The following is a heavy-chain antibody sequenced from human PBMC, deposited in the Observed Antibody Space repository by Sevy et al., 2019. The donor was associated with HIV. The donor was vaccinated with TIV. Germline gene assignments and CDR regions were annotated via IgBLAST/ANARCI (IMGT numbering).Heavy chain of an antibody. CDR1: GITFSESL. J-gene: IGHJ4*02. CDR3: ARVFSGSAPGFDY. CDR2: IKQDGSQE. V-gene: IGHV3-7*01. D-gene: IGHD6-19*01. Sequence: GGSLRLSCASSGITFSESLMSWVRQAPGKGLEWVASIKQDGSQEYYVDSVKDRFSISRDNAKNSLYLQMNSLRGDDTALYYCARVFSGSAPGFDYWGQGTLVTVSS.